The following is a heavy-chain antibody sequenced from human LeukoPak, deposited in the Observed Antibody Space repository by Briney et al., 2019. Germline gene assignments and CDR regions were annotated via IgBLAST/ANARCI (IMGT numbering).Heavy chain of an antibody. D-gene: IGHD3-3*01. CDR3: ARDLEPSSGSTFDY. J-gene: IGHJ4*02. Sequence: GGSLRLSCAASGFTFGDYYMSWIRQAPGKGLEWVSYISSSGSTIYYADSVKGRFTISRDNAKNSLYLQMNSLRAEDTAVYYCARDLEPSSGSTFDYWGQGTLVTVSS. CDR2: ISSSGSTI. V-gene: IGHV3-11*01. CDR1: GFTFGDYY.